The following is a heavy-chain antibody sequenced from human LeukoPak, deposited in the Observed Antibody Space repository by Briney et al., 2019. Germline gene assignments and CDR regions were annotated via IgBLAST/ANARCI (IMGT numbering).Heavy chain of an antibody. V-gene: IGHV5-51*01. CDR3: ARPLQTGYSSSWYG. CDR2: IYPSDTDT. Sequence: GESPKISCKGFGYSFTSYWIGLVRQMPGKGLEWVGIIYPSDTDTRYSPSFQGQVTISADKSISTAYLQWSSLKASDTAMYYCARPLQTGYSSSWYGWGQGTLVTVSS. CDR1: GYSFTSYW. J-gene: IGHJ4*02. D-gene: IGHD6-13*01.